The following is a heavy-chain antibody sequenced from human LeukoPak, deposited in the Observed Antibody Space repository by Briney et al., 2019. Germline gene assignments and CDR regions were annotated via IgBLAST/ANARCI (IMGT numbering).Heavy chain of an antibody. Sequence: PSQTLSLTCTVSGGSISSGNYYWSWVRQHPGKGLEWIGYIYYSGSTYYNPSLESRLTISVDPFKSQFSLRLSSVTAADTAVYHCARVSGYDYFDYWGQGTLVTVSS. D-gene: IGHD5-12*01. CDR1: GGSISSGNYY. CDR3: ARVSGYDYFDY. CDR2: IYYSGST. V-gene: IGHV4-31*03. J-gene: IGHJ4*02.